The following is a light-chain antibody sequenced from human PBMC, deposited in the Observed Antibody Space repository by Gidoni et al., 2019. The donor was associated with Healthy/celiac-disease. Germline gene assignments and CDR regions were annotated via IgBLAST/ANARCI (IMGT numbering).Light chain of an antibody. CDR1: QSILHSDGKTY. Sequence: EIVMTKTPLALSVTPGQPASISCKASQSILHSDGKTYLYWYLKKPGQSPQLMIYEVSNRFSGVPDRFSGSGSGTVFALKISRVEAKAVRVYYCIQSMQLPRTFGPGTKVDIK. V-gene: IGKV2D-29*02. CDR3: IQSMQLPRT. CDR2: EVS. J-gene: IGKJ3*01.